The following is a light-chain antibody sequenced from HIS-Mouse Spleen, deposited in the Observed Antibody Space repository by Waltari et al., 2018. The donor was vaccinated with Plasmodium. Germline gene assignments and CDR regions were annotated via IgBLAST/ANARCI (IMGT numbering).Light chain of an antibody. J-gene: IGLJ2*01. CDR1: SSAGGGYNY. Sequence: QSALTQPPSASGSPGQSVTISCPGTSSAGGGYNYVSWYQPHPGKAPKLMIYEVSKRPSGVPDRFSGSKSGNTASLTVSGLQAEDEADYYCSSYAGSNNLVFGGGTKLTVL. CDR3: SSYAGSNNLV. CDR2: EVS. V-gene: IGLV2-8*01.